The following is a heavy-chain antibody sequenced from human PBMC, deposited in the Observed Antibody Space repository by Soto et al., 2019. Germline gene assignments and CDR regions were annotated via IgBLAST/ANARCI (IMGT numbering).Heavy chain of an antibody. CDR3: AKSLYSSSSGWDMDV. Sequence: HPGGSLTLSCAASGFTSADYAMHWVRQAPGKGLEWVSGISWNSGSIGYADFVKGRFTISRDNAKNSLYLQMNSLRAEDTALYYCAKSLYSSSSGWDMDVWGKGTTVTVSS. CDR2: ISWNSGSI. J-gene: IGHJ6*03. CDR1: GFTSADYA. D-gene: IGHD6-6*01. V-gene: IGHV3-9*02.